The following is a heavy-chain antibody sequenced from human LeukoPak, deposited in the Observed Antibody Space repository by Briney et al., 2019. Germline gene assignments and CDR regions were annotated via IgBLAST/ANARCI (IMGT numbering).Heavy chain of an antibody. CDR1: GFTFSSNY. V-gene: IGHV3-53*01. J-gene: IGHJ4*02. Sequence: GGSLRLSCAASGFTFSSNYMSWVRQAAGKGLEWVSVVYSGGSTYYADSVKGRFTISRDNSKNTLYLQMNSLRAEDTAVYYCALRGDLSPADYWGQGTLVTVSS. CDR3: ALRGDLSPADY. CDR2: VYSGGST. D-gene: IGHD3-16*01.